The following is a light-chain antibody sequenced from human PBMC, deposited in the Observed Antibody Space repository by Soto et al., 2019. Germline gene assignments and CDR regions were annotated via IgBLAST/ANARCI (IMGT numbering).Light chain of an antibody. CDR2: EVA. J-gene: IGLJ2*01. CDR3: CSYTSAYTLL. CDR1: NNDIGDSDY. Sequence: QSVLTQPASVSGSPGQSITISCTGTNNDIGDSDYVSWYQQPPGKAPKLIIFEVANRPSGVSSRFSGSKSGTTMSLTISGLQAEDEADYFCCSYTSAYTLLFGGGTKLTVL. V-gene: IGLV2-14*01.